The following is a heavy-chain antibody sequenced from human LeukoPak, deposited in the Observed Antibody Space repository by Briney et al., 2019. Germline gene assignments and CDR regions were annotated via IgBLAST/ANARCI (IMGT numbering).Heavy chain of an antibody. Sequence: SETLSLTCTVSGGSISSYDWSWIRQPPGKGLEWIGYIYYSGSTNYNPSLKSRVTISVDTSKNQFSLKLSSVTAADTAMYYCARGTLYRGWSYYLDFWGQGSQVTVSS. J-gene: IGHJ4*02. D-gene: IGHD6-19*01. CDR1: GGSISSYD. V-gene: IGHV4-59*01. CDR2: IYYSGST. CDR3: ARGTLYRGWSYYLDF.